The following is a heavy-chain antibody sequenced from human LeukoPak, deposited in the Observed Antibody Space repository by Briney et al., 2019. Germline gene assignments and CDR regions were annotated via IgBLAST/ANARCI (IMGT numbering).Heavy chain of an antibody. CDR3: ASLYNDYGDY. Sequence: GGSLRLSCAASGFTFRNHGMSWVRQAPGEELEWVSGIIGTGDSTFYADPVKGRFTISRDDSRNTLYLHMNSLRVDDTAVYYCASLYNDYGDYWGQGALVTVSS. CDR1: GFTFRNHG. J-gene: IGHJ4*02. D-gene: IGHD5-24*01. CDR2: IIGTGDST. V-gene: IGHV3-23*01.